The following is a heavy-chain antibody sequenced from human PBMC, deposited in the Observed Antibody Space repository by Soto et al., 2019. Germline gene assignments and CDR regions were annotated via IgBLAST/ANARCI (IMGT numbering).Heavy chain of an antibody. V-gene: IGHV3-23*01. CDR1: GFTFSSYA. J-gene: IGHJ5*02. Sequence: GGSLRLCCAASGFTFSSYAMSWVRQAPGKGLEWVSGISGSGGSTYYADSVKGRFTISRDNSKSTLYLQMNSLRAEDTAVYYFAKDKHRKSLNWFVPLGQLTRITVSS. CDR3: AKDKHRKSLNWFVP. CDR2: ISGSGGST.